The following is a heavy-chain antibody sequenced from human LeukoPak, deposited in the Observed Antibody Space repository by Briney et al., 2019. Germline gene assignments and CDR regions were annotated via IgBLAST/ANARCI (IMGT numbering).Heavy chain of an antibody. V-gene: IGHV3-23*01. J-gene: IGHJ4*02. CDR1: AFTFITYA. Sequence: GGSLRLSCAASAFTFITYAMSWVRQAPGKGLEWVSPISGGGNSTYYADSVKGRFTISGDNSKNTLYLQMNSLRAEDTAVYYCAQVGGSYDYWGQGTLVTVSS. D-gene: IGHD1-26*01. CDR3: AQVGGSYDY. CDR2: ISGGGNST.